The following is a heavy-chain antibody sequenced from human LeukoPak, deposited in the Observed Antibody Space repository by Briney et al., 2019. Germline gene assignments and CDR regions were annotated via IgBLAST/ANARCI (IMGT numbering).Heavy chain of an antibody. CDR2: INHSGST. D-gene: IGHD3-10*01. Sequence: SETLSLTCAVYGGSFSGYYWSWIRQPPGKGLEWIGEINHSGSTNYNPSLKSRVTISVDTSKNQFSLKLRSVTAADTAVYYCARVSSWLLWSIDYWGQGTLVTVSS. V-gene: IGHV4-34*01. J-gene: IGHJ4*02. CDR1: GGSFSGYY. CDR3: ARVSSWLLWSIDY.